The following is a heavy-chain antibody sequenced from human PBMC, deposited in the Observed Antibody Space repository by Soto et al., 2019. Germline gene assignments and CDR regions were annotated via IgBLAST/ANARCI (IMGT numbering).Heavy chain of an antibody. D-gene: IGHD1-20*01. Sequence: ASVKVSCKASGYTFTGYYMHWVRQAPGQGLEWMGWINPNSGGTNYAQKFQGWVTMTRDTSISTAYMELSRLRSDDTAVYYCARGESEVGITGNAFDIWGQGTMVTVSS. V-gene: IGHV1-2*04. CDR1: GYTFTGYY. CDR3: ARGESEVGITGNAFDI. J-gene: IGHJ3*02. CDR2: INPNSGGT.